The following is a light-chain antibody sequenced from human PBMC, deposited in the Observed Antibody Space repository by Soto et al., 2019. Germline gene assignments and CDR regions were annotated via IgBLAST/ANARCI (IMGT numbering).Light chain of an antibody. CDR2: DVS. CDR3: CSYAGSYIFYV. V-gene: IGLV2-11*01. Sequence: QSALTQPRSVSGSPGQSVTISCTGTSSDVGGYNYVSWYQHHPGKAPKLMIYDVSKRPSGVPDRFSGSKSGNTASLTISGLQAEDEADYYCCSYAGSYIFYVFGTGTKLTV. CDR1: SSDVGGYNY. J-gene: IGLJ1*01.